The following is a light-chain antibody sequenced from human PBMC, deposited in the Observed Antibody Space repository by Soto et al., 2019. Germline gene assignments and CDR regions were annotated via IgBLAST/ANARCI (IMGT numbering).Light chain of an antibody. Sequence: QLVLTQSSSASASLGSSVKLTCTLSSGHSSYIIAWHQQQPGKAPRYLIKLEGSGSYNKGSGVPDRFSGSSSWADRYLTISILQFEDEADYYCETWDSNTHTVFGGGTTVTVL. J-gene: IGLJ3*02. V-gene: IGLV4-60*02. CDR1: SGHSSYI. CDR2: LEGSGSY. CDR3: ETWDSNTHTV.